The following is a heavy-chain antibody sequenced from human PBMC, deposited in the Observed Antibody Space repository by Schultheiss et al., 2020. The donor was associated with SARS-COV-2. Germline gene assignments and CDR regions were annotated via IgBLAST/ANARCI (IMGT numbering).Heavy chain of an antibody. CDR3: ATTVRPIDY. J-gene: IGHJ4*02. CDR2: VHHSGST. CDR1: GGSISSYY. D-gene: IGHD6-6*01. Sequence: SETLSLTCTVSGGSISSYYWSWIRQPPGKGLEWIGYVHHSGSTNYNPSLKSRVTISVDTSKNQFSLKLSSVTAADTAVYYCATTVRPIDYWGQGTLVTVSS. V-gene: IGHV4-59*08.